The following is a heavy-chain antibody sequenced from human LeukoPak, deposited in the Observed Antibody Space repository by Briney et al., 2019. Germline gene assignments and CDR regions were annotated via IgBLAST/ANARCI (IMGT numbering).Heavy chain of an antibody. D-gene: IGHD2-2*01. CDR2: ISSSSSYI. CDR3: XXXXXXRVXXCSXTSXYVGYXXV. Sequence: FXXXSYTMNWVRQAPGKGLEWVSSISSSSSYIXYADSVKGRFTISRYNAKNSVYMKMNSQRGEDTGVYYSXXXXXXRVXXCSXTSXYVGYXXVWGKGTTXTISS. CDR1: FXXXSYT. V-gene: IGHV3-21*01. J-gene: IGHJ6*03.